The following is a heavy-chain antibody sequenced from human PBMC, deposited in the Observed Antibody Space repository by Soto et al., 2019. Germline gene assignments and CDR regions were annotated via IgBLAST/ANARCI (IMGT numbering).Heavy chain of an antibody. J-gene: IGHJ5*02. CDR1: GGSFSGYY. D-gene: IGHD2-2*01. Sequence: SETLSLTCAVYGGSFSGYYWSWIRQPPGKGLEWIGEINHSGSTNYNPSLKSRVTISVDTSKNQFSLKLSSVTAADTAVYYCARGFIVVVQAARNNWFDPWGQGTPVTVSS. CDR2: INHSGST. CDR3: ARGFIVVVQAARNNWFDP. V-gene: IGHV4-34*01.